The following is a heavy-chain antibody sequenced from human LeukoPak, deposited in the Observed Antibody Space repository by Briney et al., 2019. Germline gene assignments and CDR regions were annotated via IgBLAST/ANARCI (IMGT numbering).Heavy chain of an antibody. CDR2: INPNSGGT. J-gene: IGHJ6*03. CDR3: AREGITMIVVAAGSYYMDV. D-gene: IGHD3-22*01. Sequence: ASVKVSCKASGYTFTGYYMHWVRQAPGQGLEWMGWINPNSGGTNYAQKFQGRVTMTRDTSISTAYMEPSRLRSDDTAVYYCAREGITMIVVAAGSYYMDVWGKGTTVTVSS. CDR1: GYTFTGYY. V-gene: IGHV1-2*02.